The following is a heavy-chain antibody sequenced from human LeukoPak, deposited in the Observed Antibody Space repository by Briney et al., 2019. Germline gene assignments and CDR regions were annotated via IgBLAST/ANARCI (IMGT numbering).Heavy chain of an antibody. CDR3: ANDLFGYFDS. CDR2: ISDSSDNT. J-gene: IGHJ4*02. Sequence: GGSLRLSCAASGFTFSSYAMSWVRQAPGEELEWVSSISDSSDNTYYADSVKGRFITSRDNSKNTLFLQMHSLRAEDTAVYYCANDLFGYFDSWGQGTLVTVSS. D-gene: IGHD3-16*01. V-gene: IGHV3-23*01. CDR1: GFTFSSYA.